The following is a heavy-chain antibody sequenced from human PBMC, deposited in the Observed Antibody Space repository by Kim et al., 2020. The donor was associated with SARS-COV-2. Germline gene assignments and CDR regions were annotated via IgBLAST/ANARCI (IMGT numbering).Heavy chain of an antibody. CDR1: GFTFSSYA. Sequence: GGSLRLSCAASGFTFSSYAMSWVRQAPGKGLEWVSYISGSGGSTYYADSVKGRFTISRDNSKNTLYLQMNSLRAEDTAVYYCAKDNVYGSSGYYPLDAFDNWGQGTMVTVSS. CDR2: ISGSGGST. D-gene: IGHD3-22*01. V-gene: IGHV3-23*01. J-gene: IGHJ3*02. CDR3: AKDNVYGSSGYYPLDAFDN.